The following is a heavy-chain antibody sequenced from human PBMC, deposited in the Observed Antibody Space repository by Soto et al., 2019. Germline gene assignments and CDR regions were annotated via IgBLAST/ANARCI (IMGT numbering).Heavy chain of an antibody. V-gene: IGHV4-61*01. J-gene: IGHJ4*02. CDR1: GGSVRSGSYY. CDR3: ARDSRGLCNLDH. Sequence: PSETLSLTCTVSGGSVRSGSYYWSWIRQPPGKGLEWIGYIYYSGSTSYNPSLKSRVTISVDTSKNQFFLKLSSVTAADTAVYYCARDSRGLCNLDHCGQGTLVTVSS. D-gene: IGHD2-21*01. CDR2: IYYSGST.